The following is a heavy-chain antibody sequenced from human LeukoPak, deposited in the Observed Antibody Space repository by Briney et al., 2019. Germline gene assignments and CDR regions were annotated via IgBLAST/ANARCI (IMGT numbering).Heavy chain of an antibody. V-gene: IGHV3-23*01. Sequence: PGGSLRLSCAASGFTFSSYAMSRVRQAPGKGLEWVSGISGSGGTTNHADSVKGQFTIPRDNSKNTLYLQMNSLRAEDTAVYYCAKDLHSNNWPIDYWGQGTLVTVSS. CDR3: AKDLHSNNWPIDY. CDR2: ISGSGGTT. J-gene: IGHJ4*02. D-gene: IGHD6-13*01. CDR1: GFTFSSYA.